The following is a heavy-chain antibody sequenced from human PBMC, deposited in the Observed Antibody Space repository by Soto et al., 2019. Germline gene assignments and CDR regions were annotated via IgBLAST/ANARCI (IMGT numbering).Heavy chain of an antibody. V-gene: IGHV4-39*01. CDR2: IYYIGST. J-gene: IGHJ4*02. D-gene: IGHD6-13*01. CDR3: VGLPRAGIATAGTSY. Sequence: QLQLQESGPGLVKPSETLSLTCTVSGGSISTSSYYSGWIRQSPGKGLESIGNIYYIGSTYYNPSLRSRVTISIDASKNQFSLRLNSVTAADTAVYYCVGLPRAGIATAGTSYWGQGTLVTVSS. CDR1: GGSISTSSYY.